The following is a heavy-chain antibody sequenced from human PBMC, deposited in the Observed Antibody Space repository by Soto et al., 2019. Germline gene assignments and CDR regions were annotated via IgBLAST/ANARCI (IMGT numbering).Heavy chain of an antibody. CDR2: ISAYNGNT. CDR3: ARDPVYCSSTSCSSYYYYYGMDV. Sequence: ASVKFSCKASGYTFTSYGISWVRQAPGQGLEWMGWISAYNGNTNYAQKLQGRVTMTTDTSTSTAYMELRSLRSDDTAVYYCARDPVYCSSTSCSSYYYYYGMDVWGQGTTVTSP. V-gene: IGHV1-18*04. J-gene: IGHJ6*02. D-gene: IGHD2-2*01. CDR1: GYTFTSYG.